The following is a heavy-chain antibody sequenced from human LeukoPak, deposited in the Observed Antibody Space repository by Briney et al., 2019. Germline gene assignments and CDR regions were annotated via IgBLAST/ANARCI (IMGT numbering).Heavy chain of an antibody. CDR3: ARDRGGPEGD. J-gene: IGHJ4*02. CDR1: GFTFSSNY. D-gene: IGHD2-15*01. V-gene: IGHV3-53*01. CDR2: IYSSGST. Sequence: PGGXLRLSCAASGFTFSSNYMSWVRQAPGKGLEWVSVIYSSGSTYYSDSVTGRFTISRDNSKNTLYLQMNSLRADDTAVYYCARDRGGPEGDWGQGTLVTVSS.